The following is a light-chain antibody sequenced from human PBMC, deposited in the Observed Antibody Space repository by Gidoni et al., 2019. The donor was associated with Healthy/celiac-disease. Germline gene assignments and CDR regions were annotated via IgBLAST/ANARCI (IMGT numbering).Light chain of an antibody. J-gene: IGKJ4*01. CDR3: QHFGN. CDR2: GAS. V-gene: IGKV3-20*01. Sequence: EIVLTQSPGTLALSPGQSATLSCRASPSISSSQLAWYQQKPGQAPRPLMYGASSRATGIPDRFRGSGSGTDFTLTISRLEPEDFAVYYCQHFGNFXGXTKVE. CDR1: PSISSSQ.